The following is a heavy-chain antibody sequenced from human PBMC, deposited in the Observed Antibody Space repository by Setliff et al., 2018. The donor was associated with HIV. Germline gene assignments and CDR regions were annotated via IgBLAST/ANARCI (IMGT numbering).Heavy chain of an antibody. V-gene: IGHV3-7*03. CDR1: GFTFSSYW. D-gene: IGHD4-4*01. CDR2: IKQDGSEK. CDR3: ARDYSYVGFDL. J-gene: IGHJ2*01. Sequence: PGGSLRLSCAASGFTFSSYWINWVRQAPGKGLEWVANIKQDGSEKYYMDSVKGRFTISRDNAKNSLYLQMNSLRAEDTAVYYCARDYSYVGFDLWGRGTLVTVSS.